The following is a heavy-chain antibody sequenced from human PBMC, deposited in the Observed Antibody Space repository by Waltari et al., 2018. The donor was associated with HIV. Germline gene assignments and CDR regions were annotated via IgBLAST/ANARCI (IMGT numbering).Heavy chain of an antibody. D-gene: IGHD2-15*01. V-gene: IGHV3-74*01. Sequence: EVQLVESGGGLVQPGGYLRLSCAASGFTFHTYWMHWLRQVPGKGLVWCSRMNRDGTTRSYADSVKGRFTISRDNAKNTLYVEMNSLRADDTAVYYCASSGVYAHDAFKIWGQGTKVIVSS. J-gene: IGHJ3*02. CDR2: MNRDGTTR. CDR3: ASSGVYAHDAFKI. CDR1: GFTFHTYW.